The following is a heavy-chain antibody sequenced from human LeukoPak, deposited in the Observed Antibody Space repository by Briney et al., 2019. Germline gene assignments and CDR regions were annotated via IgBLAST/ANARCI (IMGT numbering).Heavy chain of an antibody. J-gene: IGHJ4*02. Sequence: ASVKVSCKISGYTLTEYSINWVRQAPGKGLEWMGGFDPEDGETVYTQKLQGRVTMTEDTSTDTAYMEPSSLRSEDTAVYYCVTVEREYFDTSGYYNYWGQGTLITVSS. CDR3: VTVEREYFDTSGYYNY. V-gene: IGHV1-24*01. CDR2: FDPEDGET. D-gene: IGHD3-22*01. CDR1: GYTLTEYS.